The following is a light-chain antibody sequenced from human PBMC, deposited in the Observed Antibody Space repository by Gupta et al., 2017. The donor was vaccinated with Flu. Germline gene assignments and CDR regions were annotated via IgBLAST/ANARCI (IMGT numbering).Light chain of an antibody. Sequence: DIQMTQSPSSLSASVGDRVTITCRASQGIRNYLAWYQQKPETAPKRLIYAASSLQSGVPSRFSGSGSGTEFTLAISSLQPEDFATYYCLQHDSYPLTFGPGTKVDIK. J-gene: IGKJ3*01. V-gene: IGKV1-17*01. CDR1: QGIRNY. CDR3: LQHDSYPLT. CDR2: AAS.